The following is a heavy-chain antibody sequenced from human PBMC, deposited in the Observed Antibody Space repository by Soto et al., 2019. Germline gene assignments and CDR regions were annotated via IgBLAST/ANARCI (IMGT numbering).Heavy chain of an antibody. D-gene: IGHD2-15*01. J-gene: IGHJ6*02. V-gene: IGHV3-30*18. Sequence: GGSLRLSCATSGFTFSSYGMHWVRQAPGKGLEWLAVISNDGKKKFCADSVKGRLTLSRDNARNTLYLQINSLRAEDTAVYFCGKDTVDCSGGDCPMFYYYGMDVWGQGTTVTVSS. CDR1: GFTFSSYG. CDR3: GKDTVDCSGGDCPMFYYYGMDV. CDR2: ISNDGKKK.